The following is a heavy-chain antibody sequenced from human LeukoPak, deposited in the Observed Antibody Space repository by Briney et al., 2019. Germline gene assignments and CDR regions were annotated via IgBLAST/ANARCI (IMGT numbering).Heavy chain of an antibody. CDR2: IYYSGST. D-gene: IGHD3-10*01. CDR3: ARHSRSVDYGSGSYTWDY. Sequence: SATLSLTCTVSGGSISSIIYYWGWIRQPPGKGLEWIGAIYYSGSTHYNVSLKSRVTISVDTSRNQFSLKLSSVTAADTAVYYCARHSRSVDYGSGSYTWDYWGQGTLVTVSS. V-gene: IGHV4-39*01. CDR1: GGSISSIIYY. J-gene: IGHJ4*02.